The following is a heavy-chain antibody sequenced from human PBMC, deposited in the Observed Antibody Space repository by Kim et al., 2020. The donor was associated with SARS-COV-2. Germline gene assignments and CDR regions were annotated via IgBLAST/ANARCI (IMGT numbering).Heavy chain of an antibody. CDR1: GFTFSGYA. CDR3: ARSPIIGYSSGFFDY. CDR2: ISYDGSNK. V-gene: IGHV3-30*04. Sequence: GGSLRLSCAASGFTFSGYAMHWVRQAPGKGLEWVAVISYDGSNKYYADSVKGRFTISRDNSKNTLYLQMNSLRAEDTAVYYCARSPIIGYSSGFFDYWGQGTLVTVSS. D-gene: IGHD6-19*01. J-gene: IGHJ4*02.